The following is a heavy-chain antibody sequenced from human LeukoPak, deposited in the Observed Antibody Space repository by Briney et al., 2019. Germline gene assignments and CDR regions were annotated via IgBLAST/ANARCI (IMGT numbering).Heavy chain of an antibody. CDR3: ARDRDTAMAHYFDY. J-gene: IGHJ4*02. D-gene: IGHD5-18*01. CDR1: GGSISSYY. V-gene: IGHV4-4*07. Sequence: SETLSLTCTVSGGSISSYYWSWIRQPAGKGLEWIGRIYTSGSTNYNPSLKSRVTMSVDTSKNQFSLKLSSETAADTAVYYCARDRDTAMAHYFDYWGQGTLVTVSS. CDR2: IYTSGST.